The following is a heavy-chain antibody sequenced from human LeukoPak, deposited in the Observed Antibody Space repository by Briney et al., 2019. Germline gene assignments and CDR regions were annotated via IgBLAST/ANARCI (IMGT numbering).Heavy chain of an antibody. CDR1: GGTFSSYA. V-gene: IGHV1-69*13. CDR3: ARDQPEDIVVAPAAQTTRGWFDP. Sequence: ASVKVSCKASGGTFSSYAISWVRQAPGQGLEWMGGIIPIFGTANYAQKFQGRVTITADESTSTAYMELSSLRSEDTAVYYCARDQPEDIVVAPAAQTTRGWFDPWGQGTLVTVSS. CDR2: IIPIFGTA. J-gene: IGHJ5*02. D-gene: IGHD2-2*01.